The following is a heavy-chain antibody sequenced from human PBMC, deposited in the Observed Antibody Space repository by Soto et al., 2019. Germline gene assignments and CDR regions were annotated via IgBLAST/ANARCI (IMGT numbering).Heavy chain of an antibody. V-gene: IGHV3-9*01. Sequence: PGGSLILSCAASGFTFEDYAMHWVRQAPGKGLEWVSGISWNSGTIFYAASVKGRLTISRDNAKNSLYLQMDSLRGEDTALYYCAKDTRGGSSSSRYFYGLDVWGQGTTVTVSS. J-gene: IGHJ6*02. D-gene: IGHD6-13*01. CDR1: GFTFEDYA. CDR3: AKDTRGGSSSSRYFYGLDV. CDR2: ISWNSGTI.